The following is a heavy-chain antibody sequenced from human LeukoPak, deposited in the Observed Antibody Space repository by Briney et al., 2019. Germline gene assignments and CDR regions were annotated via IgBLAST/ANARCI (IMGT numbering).Heavy chain of an antibody. CDR3: ATPMITFGGTVRGFDY. CDR2: ISSSSSYI. J-gene: IGHJ4*02. Sequence: GSLRLSCAASGFTFSSYSMNWVRQAPGKGLEWVSSISSSSSYIYYADSVKGRFTISRDNAKNSLYLQMNSLRAEDTAVYYCATPMITFGGTVRGFDYWGQGTLVTVSS. D-gene: IGHD3-16*01. CDR1: GFTFSSYS. V-gene: IGHV3-21*01.